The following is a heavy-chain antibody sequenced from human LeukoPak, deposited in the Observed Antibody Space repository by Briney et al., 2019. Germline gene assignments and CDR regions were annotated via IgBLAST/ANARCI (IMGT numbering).Heavy chain of an antibody. D-gene: IGHD2-15*01. CDR2: IIPILGIA. V-gene: IGHV1-69*04. Sequence: GSSVKVSCKASGGTFSSYTISWVRQAPGQGLEWMGRIIPILGIANYAQKFQGRGTITADKSTSPAYMELSSLRSEDTAVYYCARDGSVVVAASWFDPWGQGTLVTVSS. CDR3: ARDGSVVVAASWFDP. CDR1: GGTFSSYT. J-gene: IGHJ5*02.